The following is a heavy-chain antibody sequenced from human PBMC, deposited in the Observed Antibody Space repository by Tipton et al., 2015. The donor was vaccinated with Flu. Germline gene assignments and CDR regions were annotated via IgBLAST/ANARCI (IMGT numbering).Heavy chain of an antibody. J-gene: IGHJ5*02. D-gene: IGHD3-10*01. V-gene: IGHV4-61*02. CDR1: GDSINSETYF. CDR3: ARQLYGSGTYSGWFDP. CDR2: IYKTGSA. Sequence: LRLSCTVSGDSINSETYFWSWIRQPAGKGLEWIGRIYKTGSATYNPSLRSRVTMSIDTSRNQFSLKVDSATAADTAVYYCARQLYGSGTYSGWFDPWGQGTQVTVSS.